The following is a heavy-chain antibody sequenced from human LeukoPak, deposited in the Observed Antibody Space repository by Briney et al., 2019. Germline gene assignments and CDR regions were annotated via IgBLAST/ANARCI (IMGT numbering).Heavy chain of an antibody. CDR3: ARDGDFAV. Sequence: RAGGSQKLSCAASGFSFSDYYMSWIRQAPGKGLEWVSYISSRSSYTKYADSVKGRFTISRANAKNSLYLQMNSLRAEDTAVYYCARDGDFAVWGHGTLVSVSS. D-gene: IGHD7-27*01. CDR1: GFSFSDYY. CDR2: ISSRSSYT. V-gene: IGHV3-11*05. J-gene: IGHJ4*01.